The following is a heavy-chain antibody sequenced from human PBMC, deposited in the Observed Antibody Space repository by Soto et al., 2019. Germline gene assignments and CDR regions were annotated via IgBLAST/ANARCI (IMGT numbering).Heavy chain of an antibody. Sequence: PSETLSLTCTVSGGSISSGGYYWSWIRQHPGKGLEWIGYIYYSGSTYYNPTLKSRVTISVDTSKNQFSLKLSSVTAADTAVYYCARTVGYCSGGSCYCYYMDVWGKGTTVTVSS. CDR1: GGSISSGGYY. CDR3: ARTVGYCSGGSCYCYYMDV. CDR2: IYYSGST. V-gene: IGHV4-31*03. D-gene: IGHD2-15*01. J-gene: IGHJ6*03.